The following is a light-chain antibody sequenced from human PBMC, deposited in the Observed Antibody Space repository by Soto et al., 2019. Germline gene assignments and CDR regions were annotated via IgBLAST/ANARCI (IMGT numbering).Light chain of an antibody. J-gene: IGKJ5*01. CDR2: GAS. CDR3: QQYGSSPIT. Sequence: EVVLTQSPGTLSLSPGERATLSCRTSQSVSNNYLAWYQQKPGQAPRLLIYGASSRATGIPDRFSGSGSGTDFTLTISRLEPEDFAVYYCQQYGSSPITFGQGTRLEI. V-gene: IGKV3-20*01. CDR1: QSVSNNY.